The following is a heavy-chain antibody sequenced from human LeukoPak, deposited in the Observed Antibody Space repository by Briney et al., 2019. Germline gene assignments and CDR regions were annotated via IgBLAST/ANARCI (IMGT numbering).Heavy chain of an antibody. D-gene: IGHD3-22*01. Sequence: PSETLSLTCTVSGGSISSYYWSWIRQPPGKGLEWIGYIYYSGSTNYNPSLKSRVTISVDTSKNQFSLKLSSVTAADTAVYYCARERRGRYYDSSGYSYYYYYMDVWGKGTTVTVSS. CDR1: GGSISSYY. J-gene: IGHJ6*03. CDR3: ARERRGRYYDSSGYSYYYYYMDV. V-gene: IGHV4-59*01. CDR2: IYYSGST.